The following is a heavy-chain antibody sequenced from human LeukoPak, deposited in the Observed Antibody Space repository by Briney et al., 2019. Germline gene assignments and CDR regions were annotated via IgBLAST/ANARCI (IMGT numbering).Heavy chain of an antibody. CDR1: GGSFSGHY. Sequence: SETLSLTCAVSGGSFSGHYWNWIRQPPGKGLEWIGEINHGGSTNYNPSLKSRVTISVDTSQNQFSLKLSSVTAADTAVYYCARTDYVDIVATADLLNWFDPWGQGTLVTVSS. CDR3: ARTDYVDIVATADLLNWFDP. CDR2: INHGGST. D-gene: IGHD5-12*01. V-gene: IGHV4-34*01. J-gene: IGHJ5*02.